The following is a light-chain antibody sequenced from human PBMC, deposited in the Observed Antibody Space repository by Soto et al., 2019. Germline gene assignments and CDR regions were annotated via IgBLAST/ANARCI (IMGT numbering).Light chain of an antibody. CDR2: DAS. CDR1: QDISNY. V-gene: IGKV1-33*01. J-gene: IGKJ3*01. Sequence: DIQMTQSPSSLSASVGDRVTITCQASQDISNYLNWYQQKPGKAPKLLIYDASNLETGVPSRFSGSGSGTDFTCTISSLQPEDIATYYCQQYDNLSIFTFGPGTKVDIK. CDR3: QQYDNLSIFT.